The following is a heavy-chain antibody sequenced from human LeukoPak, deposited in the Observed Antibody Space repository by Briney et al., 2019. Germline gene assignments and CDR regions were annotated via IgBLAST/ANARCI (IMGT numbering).Heavy chain of an antibody. V-gene: IGHV1-46*01. CDR2: INPSGGST. Sequence: ASVKVSCMASGYTFTSYYMHWVRQAPGQGLEWMGIINPSGGSTSYAQKFQGRVAMTRDTSTSTVYMELSSLRSEDTAVYYCARDLHSSSWYLLYMDVWGKGTTVTVSS. CDR3: ARDLHSSSWYLLYMDV. CDR1: GYTFTSYY. D-gene: IGHD6-13*01. J-gene: IGHJ6*03.